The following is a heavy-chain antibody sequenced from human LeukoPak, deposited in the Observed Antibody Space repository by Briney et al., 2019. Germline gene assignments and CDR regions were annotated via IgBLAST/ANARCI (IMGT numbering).Heavy chain of an antibody. CDR2: IYYSGST. V-gene: IGHV4-59*08. CDR3: ARGLDGSGSYYNDY. D-gene: IGHD3-10*01. J-gene: IGHJ4*02. Sequence: KSSETLSLTCTVSGGSISSYYWSWIRQPPGKGLEWIGYIYYSGSTNYNPSLKSRVTISVDTSKNQFSLKLSSVTAADTAVYYCARGLDGSGSYYNDYWGQGTLVTVSS. CDR1: GGSISSYY.